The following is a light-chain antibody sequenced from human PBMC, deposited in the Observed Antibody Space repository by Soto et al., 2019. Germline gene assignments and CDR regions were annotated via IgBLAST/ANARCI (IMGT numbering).Light chain of an antibody. Sequence: EIVLPQSPGTLSLSPGERAPLSCRASQSVSSSYLAWYQQKPGQAPRLLIYGASSRATGIPDRFSGSGSGTDFTLAISRLEPEEFVVYYCQQYGSSPQTVGQGTKVEI. V-gene: IGKV3-20*01. CDR1: QSVSSSY. J-gene: IGKJ1*01. CDR3: QQYGSSPQT. CDR2: GAS.